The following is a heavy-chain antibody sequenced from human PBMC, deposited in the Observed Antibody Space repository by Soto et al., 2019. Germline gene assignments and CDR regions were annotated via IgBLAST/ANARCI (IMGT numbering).Heavy chain of an antibody. Sequence: VASVKVSCKTSGYTFANYAIHWVRQAPGERLEWMGWINTGNGFPEYSQKFQDKVTFTRDSSASTAYMELSSLKYEDTAVYFCARRASNSGAFDYWGQGTLVNVSS. D-gene: IGHD6-6*01. CDR1: GYTFANYA. CDR2: INTGNGFP. J-gene: IGHJ4*02. CDR3: ARRASNSGAFDY. V-gene: IGHV1-3*04.